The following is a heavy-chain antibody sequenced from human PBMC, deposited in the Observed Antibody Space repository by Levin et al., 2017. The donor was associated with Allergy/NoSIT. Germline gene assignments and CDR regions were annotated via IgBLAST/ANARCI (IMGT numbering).Heavy chain of an antibody. D-gene: IGHD2-15*01. CDR2: IGSSSSTI. V-gene: IGHV3-48*01. CDR3: AGASCSEGSCESY. Sequence: GGSLRLSCAASGLIFSSYSMNWVRQAPGKGLEWVSYIGSSSSTIYYADSVKGRFTISRDNAKNSLYLQMNSLRAEDTAVYYCAGASCSEGSCESYWGQGTLVTVSS. J-gene: IGHJ4*02. CDR1: GLIFSSYS.